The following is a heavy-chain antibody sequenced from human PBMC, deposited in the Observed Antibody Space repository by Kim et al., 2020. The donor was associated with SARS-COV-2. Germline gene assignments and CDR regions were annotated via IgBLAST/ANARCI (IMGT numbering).Heavy chain of an antibody. CDR2: ISRSSSTT. J-gene: IGHJ4*02. CDR1: GFTFSSYS. D-gene: IGHD1-20*01. V-gene: IGHV3-48*04. CDR3: ARYEHGNNHVDQ. Sequence: GGSLRLSCGASGFTFSSYSMNWVRQAPGKGLQWISYISRSSSTTYYAGSVRGRFTISRDNAKSSLYLQMNSLGAEDTAVYFCARYEHGNNHVDQWGQGTLVTVSS.